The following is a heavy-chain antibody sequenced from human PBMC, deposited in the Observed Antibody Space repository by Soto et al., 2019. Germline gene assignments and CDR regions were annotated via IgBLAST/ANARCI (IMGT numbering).Heavy chain of an antibody. V-gene: IGHV1-18*01. CDR3: ARGADFWSGYRWFDP. D-gene: IGHD3-3*01. CDR2: ISAYNGNT. CDR1: GFTFSDYG. Sequence: ASVKVSCKASGFTFSDYGISWVRQAPGQGLEWMGWISAYNGNTKNAQNLQGRVTLTTDTSTSTAYMELRSLRYDDTAVYFCARGADFWSGYRWFDPWGQGTLVTVSS. J-gene: IGHJ5*02.